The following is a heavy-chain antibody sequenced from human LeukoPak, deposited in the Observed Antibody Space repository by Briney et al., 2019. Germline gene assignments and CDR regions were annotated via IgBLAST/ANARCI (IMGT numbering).Heavy chain of an antibody. CDR2: IYSRCST. V-gene: IGHV3-53*04. Sequence: GGSQGLFCGVSGYPVNRYYMRCVRQARGRGLVGVTVIYSRCSTYYAASVKGRFTISRHNSKNTLYLQMNSLRTEDTAVYYCARDRYSSSSFWFDPWGQGTLVTVSS. CDR1: GYPVNRYY. D-gene: IGHD6-6*01. CDR3: ARDRYSSSSFWFDP. J-gene: IGHJ5*02.